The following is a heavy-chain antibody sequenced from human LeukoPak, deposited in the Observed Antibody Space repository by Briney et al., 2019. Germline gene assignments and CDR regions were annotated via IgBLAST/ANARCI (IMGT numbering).Heavy chain of an antibody. Sequence: GGSLRLSCAASGFIFSDYAMSWVRQAPGKGLEWVSAISDSKRGGTTYYADSVKGRFTISRDTSKNTLYLQMSSLRVEDSAVYYCAKVPNYYDTTTYYGWGQGTLVAVSS. CDR1: GFIFSDYA. CDR3: AKVPNYYDTTTYYG. J-gene: IGHJ4*02. D-gene: IGHD3-22*01. CDR2: ISDSKRGGTT. V-gene: IGHV3-23*01.